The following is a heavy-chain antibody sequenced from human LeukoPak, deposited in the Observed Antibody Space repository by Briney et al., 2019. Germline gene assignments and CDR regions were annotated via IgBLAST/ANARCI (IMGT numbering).Heavy chain of an antibody. CDR3: ARVLSACSSTSCYNWFDP. J-gene: IGHJ5*02. D-gene: IGHD2-2*01. V-gene: IGHV3-74*01. Sequence: PGGSLRLSCAASGFTFSSYWMHWVRQAPGKGLVWDSRINSDGSSTSYADSVKGRFTISRDNAKNTLYLQMNSLRAEDTAVYYCARVLSACSSTSCYNWFDPWGQGTLVTVSS. CDR2: INSDGSST. CDR1: GFTFSSYW.